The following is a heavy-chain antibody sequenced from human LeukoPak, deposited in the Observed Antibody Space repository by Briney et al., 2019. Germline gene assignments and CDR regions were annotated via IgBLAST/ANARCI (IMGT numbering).Heavy chain of an antibody. CDR1: GGTFSSYA. J-gene: IGHJ4*02. V-gene: IGHV1-18*01. D-gene: IGHD4-23*01. CDR2: ISVYDGKT. Sequence: ASVKVSCKASGGTFSSYAISWVRHVPGQGLQWMGWISVYDGKTDYGPLQGRVTMTTDTSTGTAYMELRNLRSEDTAIYYCARHMTTVVTSLDYWGQGTMVTVSS. CDR3: ARHMTTVVTSLDY.